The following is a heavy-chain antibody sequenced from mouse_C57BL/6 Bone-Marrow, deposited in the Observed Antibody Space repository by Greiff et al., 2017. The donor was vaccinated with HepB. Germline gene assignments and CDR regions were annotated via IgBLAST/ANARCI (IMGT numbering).Heavy chain of an antibody. CDR3: ARDYYGYGEYAMAY. CDR1: GYTFTSYW. Sequence: QVQLQQPGAELVRPGSSVKLSCKASGYTFTSYWMHWVKQRPIQGLEWIGNIDPSDSETHYNQKFKDKATLTVDKSSSTAYMQLSSLTSEDSAVYYCARDYYGYGEYAMAYWGQGTSVTVSS. CDR2: IDPSDSET. J-gene: IGHJ4*01. D-gene: IGHD2-2*01. V-gene: IGHV1-52*01.